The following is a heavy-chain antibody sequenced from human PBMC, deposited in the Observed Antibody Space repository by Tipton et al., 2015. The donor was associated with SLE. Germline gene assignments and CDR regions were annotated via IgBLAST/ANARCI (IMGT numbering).Heavy chain of an antibody. CDR3: ARVNPGAGDAFDI. CDR1: GASVSNYY. CDR2: IYTSGST. V-gene: IGHV4-4*08. Sequence: TLSLTCTVSGASVSNYYWSWIRQPPGKGLGWVGYIYTSGSTNYNPSPKSRVTISVDTSKNQFSLKPSSVTAADTAVYYCARVNPGAGDAFDIWGQGTMVTVSS. D-gene: IGHD6-19*01. J-gene: IGHJ3*02.